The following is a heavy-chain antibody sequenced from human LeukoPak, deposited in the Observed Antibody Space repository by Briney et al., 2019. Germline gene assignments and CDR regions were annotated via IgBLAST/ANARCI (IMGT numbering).Heavy chain of an antibody. J-gene: IGHJ4*02. CDR3: AKSVVAALDYFDY. D-gene: IGHD2-15*01. V-gene: IGHV3-30*18. CDR2: ISYDGSNK. Sequence: GGSLRLSCAASGFTFSSYGMPWVRQAPGKGLEWVAVISYDGSNKYYADSVKGRFTISRDNSKNTLYLQMNSLRAEDTAVYYCAKSVVAALDYFDYWGQGTLVTVSS. CDR1: GFTFSSYG.